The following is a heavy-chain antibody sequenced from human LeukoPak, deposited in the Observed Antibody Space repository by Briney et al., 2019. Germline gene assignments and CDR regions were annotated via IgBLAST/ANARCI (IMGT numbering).Heavy chain of an antibody. CDR3: ARGRASPVWGVTRGAFDY. D-gene: IGHD2-8*01. J-gene: IGHJ4*02. CDR2: INHSGST. CDR1: GGSISSYY. V-gene: IGHV4-34*01. Sequence: SETLSLTCTVSGGSISSYYWSWIRQPPGKGLEWIGEINHSGSTNYNPSLKSRVTISVDTSKNQFSLKLSSVTAADTAVYYCARGRASPVWGVTRGAFDYWGQGTLVTVSS.